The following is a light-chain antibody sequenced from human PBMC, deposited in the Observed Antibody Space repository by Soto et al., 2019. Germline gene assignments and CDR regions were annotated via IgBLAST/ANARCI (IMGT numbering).Light chain of an antibody. CDR3: SSYTSSSTLV. CDR2: EVS. V-gene: IGLV2-14*01. CDR1: SSDVGGYNY. Sequence: QSALTQPASVSGSPGQSITISCTGTSSDVGGYNYVSWYQQHPGKAHKLRNYEVSNRPSGVSNRFSGSKSGNTASLTISGLLDEDEADDCSSSYTSSSTLVFGTGTKLTVL. J-gene: IGLJ1*01.